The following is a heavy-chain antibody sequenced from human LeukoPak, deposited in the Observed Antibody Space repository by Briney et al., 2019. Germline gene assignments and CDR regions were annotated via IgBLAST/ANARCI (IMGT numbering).Heavy chain of an antibody. CDR3: AKELDTMFFDY. D-gene: IGHD3-10*02. V-gene: IGHV3-43*01. CDR2: AGWAGGTT. CDR1: GFNFHRYT. Sequence: GGSLRLSCTTSGFNFHRYTIHWVRQAPGKGLEWVSLAGWAGGTTYYSDSVRGRFTISRDSGRNSVYLQMNSLTTDDTAFYFCAKELDTMFFDYWGQGALVTVSS. J-gene: IGHJ4*02.